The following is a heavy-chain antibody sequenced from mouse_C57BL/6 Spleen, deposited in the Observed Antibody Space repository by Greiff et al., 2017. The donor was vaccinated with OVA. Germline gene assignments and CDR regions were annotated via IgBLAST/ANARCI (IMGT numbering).Heavy chain of an antibody. Sequence: EVKLVESGGGLVKPGGSLKLSCAASGFTFSDYGMHWVRQAPEKGLEWVAYISSGSSTIYYADTVKGRFTISRDNAKNTLFLQMTSLRSEDTAMYYCARQGYSYWYFDVWGTGTTVTVSS. J-gene: IGHJ1*03. D-gene: IGHD2-12*01. CDR3: ARQGYSYWYFDV. CDR1: GFTFSDYG. CDR2: ISSGSSTI. V-gene: IGHV5-17*01.